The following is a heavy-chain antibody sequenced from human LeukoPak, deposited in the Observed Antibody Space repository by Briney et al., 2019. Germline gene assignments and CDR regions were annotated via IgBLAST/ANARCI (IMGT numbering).Heavy chain of an antibody. CDR2: IYTSGST. CDR3: ARDKHYYYYYMDV. Sequence: MASETLSLTCTVSGGSISSGSYYWSWFRQPAGKGLEWIGRIYTSGSTNYNPSLKSRVTISVDTSKNQFSLKLSSVTAADTAVYYCARDKHYYYYYMDVWDKGTTVTVSS. CDR1: GGSISSGSYY. V-gene: IGHV4-61*02. J-gene: IGHJ6*03.